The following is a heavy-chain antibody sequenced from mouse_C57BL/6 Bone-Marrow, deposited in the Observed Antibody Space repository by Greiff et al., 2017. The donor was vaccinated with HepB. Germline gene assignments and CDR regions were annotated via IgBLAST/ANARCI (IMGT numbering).Heavy chain of an antibody. D-gene: IGHD1-1*01. CDR1: GYTFTSYG. CDR2: IYPRSGNT. Sequence: VHLVESGAELARPGASVKLSCKASGYTFTSYGISWVKQRTGQGLEWIGEIYPRSGNTYYNEKFKGKATLTADKSSSTAYMELRSLTSEDSAVYFCARWGTTVPSFAYWGQGTLVTVSA. CDR3: ARWGTTVPSFAY. J-gene: IGHJ3*01. V-gene: IGHV1-81*01.